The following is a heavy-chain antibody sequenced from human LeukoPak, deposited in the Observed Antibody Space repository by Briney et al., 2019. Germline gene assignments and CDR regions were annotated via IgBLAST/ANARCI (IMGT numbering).Heavy chain of an antibody. V-gene: IGHV3-30*02. CDR1: GFTFSSDG. CDR2: IRYDGSNK. CDR3: AKDRIAAAGH. Sequence: PGGSLRLSCAAPGFTFSSDGMHWVRQAPRKRLGRVSFIRYDGSNKYYADSVKGPFTTSRDTSTNTLYLQMNSLRAQDTAVYYSAKDRIAAAGHWGQGTLVTVPS. D-gene: IGHD6-13*01. J-gene: IGHJ4*02.